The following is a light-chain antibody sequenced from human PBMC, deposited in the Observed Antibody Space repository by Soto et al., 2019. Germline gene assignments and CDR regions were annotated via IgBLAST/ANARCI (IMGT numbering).Light chain of an antibody. V-gene: IGLV2-8*01. J-gene: IGLJ1*01. CDR3: CSYADNNDYV. CDR2: EVT. Sequence: QSALTQPPSASGSLGQSVTISCTGTSSDVGAYNYVSWYQQHPGKAPKLMIYEVTRRPSGVPDRFSGSKSGNTASLNVSGLQAEDEAHYYRCSYADNNDYVFGTGTKLTVL. CDR1: SSDVGAYNY.